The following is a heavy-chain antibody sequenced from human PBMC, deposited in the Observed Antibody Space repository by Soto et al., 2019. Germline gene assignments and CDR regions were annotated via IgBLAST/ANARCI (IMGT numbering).Heavy chain of an antibody. D-gene: IGHD1-26*01. V-gene: IGHV1-18*04. CDR2: ISAYNGNT. J-gene: IGHJ4*02. CDR1: GYTFTSCG. CDR3: ARDAWEVGASIFDY. Sequence: ASVKVSWKASGYTFTSCGISWVRQAPGQGLEWMGWISAYNGNTNYAQKLQGRVTMTTDTSTSTAYMELRSLRSDDTAVYYCARDAWEVGASIFDYWGQGTLVTVCS.